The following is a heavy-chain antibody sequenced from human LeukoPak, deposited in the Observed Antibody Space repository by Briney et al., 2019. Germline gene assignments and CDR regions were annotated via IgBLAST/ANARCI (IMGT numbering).Heavy chain of an antibody. CDR3: AKGLLYYYYYMDV. V-gene: IGHV1-18*01. Sequence: ASVKVSCKASGYTFNSYAITWVRQAPGQGLEWMGWISAYNGNANYAQKLQGRVTMTTEKSTSTAYMELRSLRSDDTAVYYCAKGLLYYYYYMDVWGKGTTVTVSS. CDR2: ISAYNGNA. CDR1: GYTFNSYA. J-gene: IGHJ6*03.